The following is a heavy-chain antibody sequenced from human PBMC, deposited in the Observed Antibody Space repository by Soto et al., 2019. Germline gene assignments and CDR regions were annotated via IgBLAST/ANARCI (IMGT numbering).Heavy chain of an antibody. V-gene: IGHV4-59*01. J-gene: IGHJ4*02. CDR3: ASGGAYCGGDCYLIFDY. D-gene: IGHD2-21*02. CDR1: GGSISSYY. Sequence: SETLSLTCTVSGGSISSYYWSWIRQPPGKGLEWIGYIYYSGSTNYNPSLKSRVTISVDTSKNQFSLKLSSVTAADTAVYYCASGGAYCGGDCYLIFDYWGQGTLVTVSS. CDR2: IYYSGST.